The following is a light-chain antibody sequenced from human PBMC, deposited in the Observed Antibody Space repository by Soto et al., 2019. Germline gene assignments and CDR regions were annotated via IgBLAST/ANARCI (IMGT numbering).Light chain of an antibody. Sequence: RLTQSPSSLSASVGDTVTISCRASQDISTYLAWYQHKPGKAPTLLIFGASSLHNGVPPRFAGSGSGSEFTLTINRLQPDDFATYYCHPSSLSSEPFGQGTRV. V-gene: IGKV1-5*01. CDR2: GAS. J-gene: IGKJ5*01. CDR1: QDISTY. CDR3: HPSSLSSEP.